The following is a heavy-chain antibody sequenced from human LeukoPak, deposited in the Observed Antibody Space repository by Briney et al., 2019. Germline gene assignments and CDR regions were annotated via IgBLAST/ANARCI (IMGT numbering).Heavy chain of an antibody. D-gene: IGHD6-19*01. CDR3: ARDPSGRGMDV. CDR2: IGIAGDT. J-gene: IGHJ6*02. V-gene: IGHV3-13*01. Sequence: GGSLRLSCSASGFTFSSYDMQWVRQVIGKGLEWVSAIGIAGDTHYSGSVKGRFTISRENAKNSLYLQMNSLRAGDTAVYYCARDPSGRGMDVWGQGTTVTVSS. CDR1: GFTFSSYD.